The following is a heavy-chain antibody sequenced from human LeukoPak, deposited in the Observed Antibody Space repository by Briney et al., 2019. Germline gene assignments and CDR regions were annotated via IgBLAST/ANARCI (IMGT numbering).Heavy chain of an antibody. D-gene: IGHD4-17*01. CDR3: AKQYIVTTWYWFGS. CDR2: ISRGGETT. J-gene: IGHJ5*01. Sequence: GGSLRLSCAASGFTFDSFAMNWVRQAPGKGLEWVSSISRGGETTYYADSVEGRFTISRDNSKNTLSLHMNSLRADDTAVYYCAKQYIVTTWYWFGSWGQGTLVTASS. V-gene: IGHV3-23*01. CDR1: GFTFDSFA.